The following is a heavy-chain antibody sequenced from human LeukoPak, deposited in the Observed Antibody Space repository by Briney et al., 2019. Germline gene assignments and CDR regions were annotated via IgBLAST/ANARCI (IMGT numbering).Heavy chain of an antibody. D-gene: IGHD5-18*01. J-gene: IGHJ4*02. CDR3: ARGTGEGYTYGRYYFDY. CDR1: RYTFTGYY. Sequence: ASVKVSCKASRYTFTGYYMHWERQAPGQGLEWMGWINPNSGGTDYAQKFQGRVTMTRDTSISTAYMELSRLRSDDTAVYYCARGTGEGYTYGRYYFDYRGQGTLVTVSS. CDR2: INPNSGGT. V-gene: IGHV1-2*02.